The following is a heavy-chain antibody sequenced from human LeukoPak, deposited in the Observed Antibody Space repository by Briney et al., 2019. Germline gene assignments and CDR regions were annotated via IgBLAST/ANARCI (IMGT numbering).Heavy chain of an antibody. CDR1: GFTFSSFT. J-gene: IGHJ4*02. Sequence: GGSLRLSCTTSGFTFSSFTMSWVRQAPGKGLEWGSSISYNSANKWHADSVKGRFTISRDNSKNTLYLQMHSLRAGDTALYYCTKRRPSGSVTVDEYWGQGALVTVSS. D-gene: IGHD2-21*02. CDR2: ISYNSANK. V-gene: IGHV3-23*01. CDR3: TKRRPSGSVTVDEY.